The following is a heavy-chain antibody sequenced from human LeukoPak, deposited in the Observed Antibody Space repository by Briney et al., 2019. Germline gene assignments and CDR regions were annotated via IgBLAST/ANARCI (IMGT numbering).Heavy chain of an antibody. V-gene: IGHV4-34*01. CDR2: INHSGST. D-gene: IGHD5-18*01. Sequence: PSETLSLTCAVYGGSFSGYYWSWIRQPPGKGLEWIGEINHSGSTNYNPSLKSRVTISVDTSKNQFSLKLSSVAAADTAVYYCARPGHSAGGYGNWFDPWGQGTLVTVSS. J-gene: IGHJ5*02. CDR3: ARPGHSAGGYGNWFDP. CDR1: GGSFSGYY.